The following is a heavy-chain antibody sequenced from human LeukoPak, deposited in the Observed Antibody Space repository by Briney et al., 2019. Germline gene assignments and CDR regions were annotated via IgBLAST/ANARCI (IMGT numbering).Heavy chain of an antibody. Sequence: GGSLRLSCAASGFTFDDYAMHWVRQAPGKGLEWVSGISWNSGSIGYADSVKGRFTISRDNAKNSLYLQMNSLRAEDTALYYCAKDRSIAAAVNDAFDIWGQGTMVTVSS. CDR2: ISWNSGSI. CDR3: AKDRSIAAAVNDAFDI. CDR1: GFTFDDYA. D-gene: IGHD6-13*01. J-gene: IGHJ3*02. V-gene: IGHV3-9*01.